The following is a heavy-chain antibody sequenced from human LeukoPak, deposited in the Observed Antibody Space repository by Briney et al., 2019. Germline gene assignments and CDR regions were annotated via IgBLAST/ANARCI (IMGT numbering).Heavy chain of an antibody. Sequence: SETLSLTCTVSGGSISSSSYYWGWIRQPPGKGLEWIGSIYYSGSTYYNPSLKSRVTISVDTSKNQFSLKLSSVTAADTAVYYCARGITMVRGVALTEYYYYYYMDVWGKGTTVTISS. J-gene: IGHJ6*03. CDR3: ARGITMVRGVALTEYYYYYYMDV. CDR1: GGSISSSSYY. CDR2: IYYSGST. V-gene: IGHV4-39*07. D-gene: IGHD3-10*01.